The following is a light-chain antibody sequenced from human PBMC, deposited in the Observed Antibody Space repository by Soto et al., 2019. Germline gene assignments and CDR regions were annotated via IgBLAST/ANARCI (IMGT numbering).Light chain of an antibody. V-gene: IGKV3-20*01. CDR2: AAS. Sequence: EIVLTQSPGTLSLSPGERATLSCRASQSVSSAYLAWYQHKPGQPPTLLIYAASSRVTGIPDRLSGSGSGTDFTLTISRLEPEDFAEYYCQQYGSSSTWTFGQGTKVEIK. CDR1: QSVSSAY. CDR3: QQYGSSSTWT. J-gene: IGKJ1*01.